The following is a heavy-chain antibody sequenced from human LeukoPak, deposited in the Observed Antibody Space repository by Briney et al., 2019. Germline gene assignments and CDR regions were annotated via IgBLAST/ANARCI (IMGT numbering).Heavy chain of an antibody. J-gene: IGHJ4*02. CDR3: ARLLSGSTTWHIDC. V-gene: IGHV4-59*08. CDR1: GGSISSYY. D-gene: IGHD2-2*01. Sequence: SETLSLTCTVSGGSISSYYWSWIRQPPGKGLEWIGYIYYSGSTNYNPPLKSRVTISVDTAKSQFSLNLTSVSAADTAVYYCARLLSGSTTWHIDCWGQGTLVTVST. CDR2: IYYSGST.